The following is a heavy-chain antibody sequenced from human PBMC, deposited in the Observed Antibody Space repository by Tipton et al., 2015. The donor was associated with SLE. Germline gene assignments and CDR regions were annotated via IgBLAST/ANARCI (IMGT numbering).Heavy chain of an antibody. CDR2: IYYSGNT. V-gene: IGHV4-39*07. J-gene: IGHJ5*02. CDR1: GGSISSSSYY. D-gene: IGHD5-18*01. CDR3: ARLHGYSYGLNWFDP. Sequence: TLSLTCSVSGGSISSSSYYWGWIRQPPGRGLEWIGSIYYSGNTYYNSFLKSRVTMSVDTSKNQFSLRLTSVIAADTAVYYCARLHGYSYGLNWFDPWGQGTLISVSS.